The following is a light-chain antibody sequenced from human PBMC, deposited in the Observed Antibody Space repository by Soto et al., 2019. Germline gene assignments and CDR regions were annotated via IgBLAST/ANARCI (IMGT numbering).Light chain of an antibody. V-gene: IGKV3-11*01. CDR3: QQRSNSGVT. CDR2: DAS. J-gene: IGKJ5*01. CDR1: QSVSSY. Sequence: EILLTQSPATLSLSPGERATLSCRASQSVSSYLAWYQQKPGQAPRLLIYDASNRATGIPARLSGSGSGTDFTIAISSLEPEDFAVYYCQQRSNSGVTFGQGTRLEIK.